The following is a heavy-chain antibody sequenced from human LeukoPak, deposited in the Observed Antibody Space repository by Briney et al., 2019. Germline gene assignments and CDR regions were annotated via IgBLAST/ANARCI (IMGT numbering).Heavy chain of an antibody. CDR3: ARSQAYSSSSSVDY. V-gene: IGHV5-51*01. Sequence: GESLKISCKASGYSFTSYWIGWVRQMPGKGLEWMGLIYPGDSDTRYSPSFQGQVTISADKSISTAYLHWSSLKASDTAMYYCARSQAYSSSSSVDYWGQGTLVTVSS. CDR2: IYPGDSDT. J-gene: IGHJ4*02. D-gene: IGHD6-6*01. CDR1: GYSFTSYW.